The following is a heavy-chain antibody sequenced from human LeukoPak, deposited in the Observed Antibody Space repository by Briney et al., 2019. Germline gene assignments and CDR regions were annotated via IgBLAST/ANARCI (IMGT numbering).Heavy chain of an antibody. CDR3: ARDPLNYYGSGSYYISRYYGMDV. CDR2: INPNSGGT. D-gene: IGHD3-10*01. CDR1: GYTFTGYY. J-gene: IGHJ6*02. Sequence: GASAKVSCKASGYTFTGYYMHWVRQAPGQGLEWMGWINPNSGGTNYAQKFQGRVTMTRDTSISTAYMELSRLRSDATAVYYCARDPLNYYGSGSYYISRYYGMDVWGQGTTVTVSS. V-gene: IGHV1-2*02.